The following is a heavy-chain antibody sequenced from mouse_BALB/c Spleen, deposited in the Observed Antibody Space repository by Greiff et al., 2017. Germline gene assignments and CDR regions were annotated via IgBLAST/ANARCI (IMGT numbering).Heavy chain of an antibody. CDR1: GYTFTSYW. CDR3: TRALYGSSSFDY. Sequence: LQQPGSELVRPGASVKLSCKASGYTFTSYWMHWVKQRHGQGLEWIGNIYPGSGSTNYDEKFKSKGTLTVDTSSSTAYMHLSSLTSEDSAVYYCTRALYGSSSFDYWGQGTTLTVSS. D-gene: IGHD1-1*01. J-gene: IGHJ2*01. V-gene: IGHV1S22*01. CDR2: IYPGSGST.